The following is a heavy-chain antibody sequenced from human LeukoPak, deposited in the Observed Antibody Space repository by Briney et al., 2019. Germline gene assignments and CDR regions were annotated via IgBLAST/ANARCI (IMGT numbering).Heavy chain of an antibody. Sequence: SQTLSLTCAISGDSVSSNNAAWNWIRQSPSRGLEWLGRTYYRSRWFTDYALSVKSRITINPGTSRNQFSLQLNSVSPEDTAVYYCVRGSALDIWGQGTMVTVSS. V-gene: IGHV6-1*01. CDR2: TYYRSRWFT. CDR1: GDSVSSNNAA. J-gene: IGHJ3*02. CDR3: VRGSALDI.